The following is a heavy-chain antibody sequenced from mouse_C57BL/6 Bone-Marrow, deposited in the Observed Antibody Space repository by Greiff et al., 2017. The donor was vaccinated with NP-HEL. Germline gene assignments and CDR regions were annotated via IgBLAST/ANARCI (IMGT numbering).Heavy chain of an antibody. CDR2: IYPGSGNT. CDR3: ASEFYGSSY. D-gene: IGHD1-1*01. J-gene: IGHJ2*01. CDR1: GYTFTDYY. Sequence: QVQLQQSGAELVRPGASVKLSCKASGYTFTDYYINWVKQRPGQGLEWIARIYPGSGNTYYNEKFKGKATLTAEKSSSTAYMQLSSLTSEDSAVYYCASEFYGSSYWGQGTTLTVSS. V-gene: IGHV1-76*01.